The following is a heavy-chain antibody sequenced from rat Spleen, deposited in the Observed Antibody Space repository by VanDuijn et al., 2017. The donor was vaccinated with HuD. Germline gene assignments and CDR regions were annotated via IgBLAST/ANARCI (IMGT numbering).Heavy chain of an antibody. Sequence: EVQLVESGGGLVQPGRSLKLSCAASGFTFSNYDMAWVRQAPTKGLEWIASISTGGITYYPDSVKGRFTISRDNAKSTLYLQMDSLRSEDTATYYCTRVLDGSPDYWGQGTLVTVSS. V-gene: IGHV5-25*01. J-gene: IGHJ3*01. CDR1: GFTFSNYD. CDR2: ISTGGIT. D-gene: IGHD1-12*02. CDR3: TRVLDGSPDY.